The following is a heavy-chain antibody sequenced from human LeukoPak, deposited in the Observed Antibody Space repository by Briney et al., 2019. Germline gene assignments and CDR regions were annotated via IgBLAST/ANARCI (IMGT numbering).Heavy chain of an antibody. CDR1: GITVSANY. V-gene: IGHV3-74*01. CDR3: VRLTTGNAFDI. D-gene: IGHD1-1*01. Sequence: GGSLRLSCAASGITVSANYWNWVRQAPGKGLVWVSLIYIDGTGIDYADSVKGRFTISRDNAKNTLYLQMNSLRAEDTAMYYCVRLTTGNAFDIWGQGTMVTVSS. CDR2: IYIDGTGI. J-gene: IGHJ3*02.